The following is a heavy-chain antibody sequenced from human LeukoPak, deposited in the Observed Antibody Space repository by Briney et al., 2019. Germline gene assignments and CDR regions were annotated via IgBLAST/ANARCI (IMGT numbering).Heavy chain of an antibody. CDR3: ARDISPAGTEDAFDI. V-gene: IGHV3-23*01. CDR1: GFSFSNFA. D-gene: IGHD1-1*01. CDR2: ISYSGGST. J-gene: IGHJ3*02. Sequence: PGGSLRLSCAASGFSFSNFAMTWVRQAPGKGLEWVSGISYSGGSTYYADSVKGRFTTSRDNSKNSLYLQMNSLRAEDTAVYYCARDISPAGTEDAFDIWGQGTMVTVSS.